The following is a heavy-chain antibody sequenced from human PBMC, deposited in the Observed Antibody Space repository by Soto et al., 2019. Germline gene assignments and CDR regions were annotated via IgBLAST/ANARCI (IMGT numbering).Heavy chain of an antibody. D-gene: IGHD6-13*01. Sequence: EVQLVESGGVVVQPGGSLRLSCAASGFTFDDYTMHWVRQAPGKGLEWVSLISWDGGSTYYADSVKGRFTISRDNSKNSRYLQMNSLRTEDTALYSCAKADSSSWYYFDYWGQGTLVTVSS. CDR3: AKADSSSWYYFDY. V-gene: IGHV3-43*01. J-gene: IGHJ4*02. CDR1: GFTFDDYT. CDR2: ISWDGGST.